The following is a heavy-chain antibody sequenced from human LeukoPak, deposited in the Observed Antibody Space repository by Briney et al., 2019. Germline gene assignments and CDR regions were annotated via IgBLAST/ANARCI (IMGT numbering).Heavy chain of an antibody. Sequence: PGGSLRLSCATSGFTFSNAWMNWVRQAPGKGLEWVGRIRSNSDGGTIDYAAPVKGRFTLSRDDSKTTLYLQMNSLQTEDTAVYYCATDFYDSTWGQGTLVTVSS. CDR2: IRSNSDGGTI. V-gene: IGHV3-15*07. CDR1: GFTFSNAW. CDR3: ATDFYDST. J-gene: IGHJ5*02. D-gene: IGHD3-22*01.